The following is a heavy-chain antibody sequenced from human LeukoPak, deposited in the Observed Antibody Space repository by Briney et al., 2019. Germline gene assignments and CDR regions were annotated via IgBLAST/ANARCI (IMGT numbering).Heavy chain of an antibody. D-gene: IGHD5-18*01. CDR2: ISYDGSNK. CDR3: ASGGYSYVYPAHY. CDR1: GFTFSSYG. Sequence: GRSLRLSCAASGFTFSSYGMHWVRQAPGKGLEWEAVISYDGSNKYYADSVKGRFTISRDNSKNTLYLQMNSLRAEDTAVYYCASGGYSYVYPAHYWGQGTLVTVSS. J-gene: IGHJ4*02. V-gene: IGHV3-30*03.